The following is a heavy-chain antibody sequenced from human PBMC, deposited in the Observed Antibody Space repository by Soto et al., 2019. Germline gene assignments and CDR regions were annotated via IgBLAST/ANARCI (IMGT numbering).Heavy chain of an antibody. CDR3: TKGGHLDY. V-gene: IGHV3-23*01. J-gene: IGHJ4*02. CDR2: IRGSDGST. D-gene: IGHD3-10*01. CDR1: GFPFSSYD. Sequence: PGGSLRLSCAASGFPFSSYDMSWVRQAPGKGLDWVSVIRGSDGSTYYANSVKGRFTISRDNSKNTLFLQMSSLRAEDTAIYYCTKGGHLDYWGPGTLVTVSS.